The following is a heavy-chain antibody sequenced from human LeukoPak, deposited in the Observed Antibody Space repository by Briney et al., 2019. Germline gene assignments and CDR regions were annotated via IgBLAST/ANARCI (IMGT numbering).Heavy chain of an antibody. Sequence: ASVKVSCKASGYTVTGYYMHWVRQAPGQGLEWMGWINPNSGGTNYAQKFQGWVTMTRDTSISTAYMELSRLRSDDTAVYYCAGGRVGSSWFDPWGQGTLVTVSS. CDR1: GYTVTGYY. CDR3: AGGRVGSSWFDP. J-gene: IGHJ5*02. D-gene: IGHD6-25*01. V-gene: IGHV1-2*04. CDR2: INPNSGGT.